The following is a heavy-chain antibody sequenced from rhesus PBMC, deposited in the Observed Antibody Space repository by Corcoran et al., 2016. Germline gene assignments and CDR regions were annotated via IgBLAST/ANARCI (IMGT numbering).Heavy chain of an antibody. J-gene: IGHJ4*01. D-gene: IGHD7-45*01. CDR1: GFPFSDYY. Sequence: EVQLVESGGGLATPGGSLRLSCAASGFPFSDYYMAWVRPAPGKGLDWVSRRNNGGERTWYAYSVKDRFTISRENANNTLYLQMNSLRPGDTAVYCCTMANWGSDYWGQGVLVTVSS. CDR2: RNNGGERT. V-gene: IGHV3-178*01. CDR3: TMANWGSDY.